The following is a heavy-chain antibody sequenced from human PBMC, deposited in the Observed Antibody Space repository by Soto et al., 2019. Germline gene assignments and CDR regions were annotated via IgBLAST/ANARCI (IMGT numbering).Heavy chain of an antibody. D-gene: IGHD1-1*01. J-gene: IGHJ6*02. CDR2: IIPIFGTA. Sequence: ASVKVSCKASGGTFSSYAISWVRQAPGQGLEWMGGIIPIFGTANYAQKFQGRVTITADESTSTAYMELSSLRSADTAVYYCAGGTVNYYYGMDVWGQGTTVTVSS. CDR1: GGTFSSYA. V-gene: IGHV1-69*13. CDR3: AGGTVNYYYGMDV.